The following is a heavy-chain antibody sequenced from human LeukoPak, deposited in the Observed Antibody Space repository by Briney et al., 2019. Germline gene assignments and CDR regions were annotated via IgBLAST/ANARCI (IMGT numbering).Heavy chain of an antibody. CDR3: TRGRLSFDR. CDR1: GFTVTYSY. CDR2: VYSDGKT. D-gene: IGHD6-25*01. V-gene: IGHV3-53*01. Sequence: GGSLRLSCAASGFTVTYSYMNWVRQAPGKGLEWVSVVYSDGKTYYADSVKGRFTISRDNSKNTVYLQMNSLRDEDTAVYYCTRGRLSFDRWGQGTLVTVSS. J-gene: IGHJ4*02.